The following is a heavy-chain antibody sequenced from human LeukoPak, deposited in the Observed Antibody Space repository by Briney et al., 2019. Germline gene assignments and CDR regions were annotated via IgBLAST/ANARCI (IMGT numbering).Heavy chain of an antibody. V-gene: IGHV4-4*07. CDR3: ARGLRTDSGYDDGEDH. D-gene: IGHD5-12*01. CDR1: GGSISGYC. J-gene: IGHJ4*02. CDR2: IYNIGSP. Sequence: SETLSLTCAVSGGSISGYCWSWIQQPAGKGLECIGGIYNIGSPNYNPALKSRVTISVDTSKNQFSLKLSSVTAADSAVYYCARGLRTDSGYDDGEDHWGQGTLVTVSS.